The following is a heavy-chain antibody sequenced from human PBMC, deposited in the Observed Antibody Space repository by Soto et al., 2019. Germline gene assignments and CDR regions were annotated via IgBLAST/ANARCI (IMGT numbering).Heavy chain of an antibody. V-gene: IGHV5-51*01. CDR1: GYNFAGYW. J-gene: IGHJ4*02. D-gene: IGHD3-3*01. CDR2: IYPSDSDT. CDR3: ARGGVSTRTFDY. Sequence: PGESLKISCKGSGYNFAGYWIAWVRQMPGKGLELMGIIYPSDSDTRYRPSFQGQVTISADKSISSAYLQWSSRRASDTAMYYCARGGVSTRTFDYWGQGTPVTVSS.